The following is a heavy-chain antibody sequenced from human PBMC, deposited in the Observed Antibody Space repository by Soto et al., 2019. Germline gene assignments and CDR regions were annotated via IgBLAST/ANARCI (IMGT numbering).Heavy chain of an antibody. Sequence: QVQLQESGPGLVKPSETLSLTCTVSGGSISSYYWSWIRQPPGKGLEWIGYIYYSGSTNYNPSLKSRVTISVDTSKNQFSLKLSSVTAADTAVYYCARVWGSGSFIHFDYWGQGTLVTVSS. J-gene: IGHJ4*02. CDR1: GGSISSYY. V-gene: IGHV4-59*01. CDR3: ARVWGSGSFIHFDY. D-gene: IGHD1-26*01. CDR2: IYYSGST.